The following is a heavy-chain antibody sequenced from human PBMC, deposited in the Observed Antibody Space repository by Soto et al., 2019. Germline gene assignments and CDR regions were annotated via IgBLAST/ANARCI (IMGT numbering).Heavy chain of an antibody. CDR3: ARDWVDNVSAQGDSSPFPGY. Sequence: PGGSLRLSCAASGFTFSSYGMHWVRQAPGKGLEWGAVIWYDGSNKYYADSVKGRFTSSRDNSKNTLYLQMNSLRAEDTAVYYCARDWVDNVSAQGDSSPFPGYWGQGTLVTVAS. V-gene: IGHV3-33*01. CDR1: GFTFSSYG. D-gene: IGHD6-13*01. CDR2: IWYDGSNK. J-gene: IGHJ4*02.